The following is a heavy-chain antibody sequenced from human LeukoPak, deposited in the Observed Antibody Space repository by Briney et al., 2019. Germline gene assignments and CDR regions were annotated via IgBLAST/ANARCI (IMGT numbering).Heavy chain of an antibody. J-gene: IGHJ4*02. D-gene: IGHD2-2*01. CDR2: IYHSGNT. CDR3: VTQTIGYCSSTSCYGGYFDY. V-gene: IGHV4-4*02. Sequence: PSGTLSLTCAVSSGSISSSNWWSWVRQPPGKGLEWIGEIYHSGNTNYNPSLKSRVTISVDKSKNQFSLRVTSMTAADTAVYYCVTQTIGYCSSTSCYGGYFDYWGQGTLVTVSS. CDR1: SGSISSSNW.